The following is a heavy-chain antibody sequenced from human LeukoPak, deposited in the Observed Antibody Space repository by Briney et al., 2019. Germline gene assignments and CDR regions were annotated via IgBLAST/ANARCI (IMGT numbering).Heavy chain of an antibody. J-gene: IGHJ4*02. Sequence: PGGSLRLSCAASGFIFSSYAMNWLRQAPGKGLEWVSAISGSGGTTYYADSVKGRFTISRDNSKNTLSLQMNSLRVEDTAVYYCAKDSVWEPGDYWGQGTLVTVSS. CDR1: GFIFSSYA. CDR2: ISGSGGTT. D-gene: IGHD1-26*01. CDR3: AKDSVWEPGDY. V-gene: IGHV3-23*01.